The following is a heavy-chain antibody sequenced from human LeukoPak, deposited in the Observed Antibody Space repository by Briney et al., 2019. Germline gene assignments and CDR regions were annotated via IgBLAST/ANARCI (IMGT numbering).Heavy chain of an antibody. Sequence: VASVTLSCTVSGDTLSNLSMYWVRQAPGKGLEWMGGFDTEGGETIYAQKFRGRVTMTEDTSTDTAYMELSSLRSEDTAIYYCATVGPAGDYPFDYWGQGPLVTVSS. D-gene: IGHD4-17*01. V-gene: IGHV1-24*01. J-gene: IGHJ4*02. CDR1: GDTLSNLS. CDR2: FDTEGGET. CDR3: ATVGPAGDYPFDY.